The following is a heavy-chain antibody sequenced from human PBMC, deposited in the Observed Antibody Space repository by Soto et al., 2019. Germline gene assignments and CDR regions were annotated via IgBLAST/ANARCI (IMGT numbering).Heavy chain of an antibody. J-gene: IGHJ5*02. V-gene: IGHV3-9*01. CDR2: ISWNSGSI. CDR1: GFTFDDYS. D-gene: IGHD1-26*01. CDR3: AKEIVGAPGWFDP. Sequence: GGSLRLSCAASGFTFDDYSMHWVRQAPGKGLEWVSGISWNSGSIGYADSVKGRFTISRDNAKNSLYLQMNSLRAEDTALYYCAKEIVGAPGWFDPWGQGTQVTVSS.